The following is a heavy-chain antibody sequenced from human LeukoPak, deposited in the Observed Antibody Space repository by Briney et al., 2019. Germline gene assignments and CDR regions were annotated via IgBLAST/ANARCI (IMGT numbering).Heavy chain of an antibody. D-gene: IGHD2-2*01. Sequence: GSLSLSCAASGFTFSNYAMSWVRQAPGKGLEWIGEINHSGSTNYNPSLKSRVTISVDTSKNQFSLKLSSVTAADTAVYYCARPAARGVNDYWGQGTLVTVSS. J-gene: IGHJ4*02. CDR2: INHSGST. V-gene: IGHV4-34*01. CDR3: ARPAARGVNDY. CDR1: GFTFSNYA.